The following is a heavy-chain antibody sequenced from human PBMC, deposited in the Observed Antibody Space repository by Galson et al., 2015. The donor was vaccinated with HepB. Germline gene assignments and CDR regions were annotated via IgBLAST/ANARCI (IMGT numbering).Heavy chain of an antibody. V-gene: IGHV3-9*01. J-gene: IGHJ4*02. CDR2: ISWNSGSI. D-gene: IGHD5-18*01. CDR1: GFTFDDYA. CDR3: AKDGGPEGGYSYGYINY. Sequence: SLRLSCAASGFTFDDYAMHWVRQAPGKGLEWVSGISWNSGSIGYADSVKGRFTISRDNAKNSLYLQMNSLRAEDPALYYCAKDGGPEGGYSYGYINYWGQGTLVTVSS.